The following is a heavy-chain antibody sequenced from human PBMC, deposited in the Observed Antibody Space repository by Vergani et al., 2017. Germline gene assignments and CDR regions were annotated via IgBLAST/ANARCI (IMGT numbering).Heavy chain of an antibody. Sequence: QVTLKESGPVLVKPTETLTLTCTVSGFSLSNARMGVSWIRQPPGKALEWLAHIFSNDEKSYSTSLKSRLTISKDTSKSQVVLTMTNMDPVDTATYYCAWIQVGVATNREFDYWGQGTLVTVSS. CDR1: GFSLSNARMG. J-gene: IGHJ4*02. D-gene: IGHD5-24*01. CDR2: IFSNDEK. V-gene: IGHV2-26*01. CDR3: AWIQVGVATNREFDY.